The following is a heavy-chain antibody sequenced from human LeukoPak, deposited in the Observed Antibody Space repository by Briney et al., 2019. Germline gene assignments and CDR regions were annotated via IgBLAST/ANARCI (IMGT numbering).Heavy chain of an antibody. V-gene: IGHV4-30-4*01. CDR2: IDYSGTT. CDR3: GGGLGYCSSTRCPPDS. D-gene: IGHD2-2*01. CDR1: GVSITGNDQF. Sequence: SETLSLTCTVSGVSITGNDQFWSWIREPPGKGLEWIGYIDYSGTTYYNPSLKGRVNMSRDTSKNQFSLNLNSVTAADTAFYYCGGGLGYCSSTRCPPDSWGQGTLVTVSS. J-gene: IGHJ5*01.